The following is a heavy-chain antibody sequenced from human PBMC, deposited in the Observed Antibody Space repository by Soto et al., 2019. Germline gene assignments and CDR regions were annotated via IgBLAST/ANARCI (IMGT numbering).Heavy chain of an antibody. CDR2: IDPSDSYT. CDR3: GRFGIGVAGTDRRDAFDI. CDR1: GYSFTSYW. V-gene: IGHV5-10-1*01. J-gene: IGHJ3*02. Sequence: PGESLKISCKGSGYSFTSYWISWVRQMPGKGLEWMGRIDPSDSYTNYSPSFQGHVTISADKSISTAYLQWSSLKASDTAMYYCGRFGIGVAGTDRRDAFDIWGQGTTVTVSS. D-gene: IGHD6-19*01.